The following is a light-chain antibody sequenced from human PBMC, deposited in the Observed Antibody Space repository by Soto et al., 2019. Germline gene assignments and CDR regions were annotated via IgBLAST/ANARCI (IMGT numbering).Light chain of an antibody. V-gene: IGLV2-14*01. CDR2: EVS. CDR1: SSDVGGYNY. CDR3: SSYTSTSTRV. J-gene: IGLJ1*01. Sequence: QSVLTQPAFVSGSPGQSITISCTGTSSDVGGYNYVSWYQHPPGKAPKFMISEVSNRPSGVSNRFSGSKSGNTASLTISGLQAEDEADYYCSSYTSTSTRVFGTGTKVTVL.